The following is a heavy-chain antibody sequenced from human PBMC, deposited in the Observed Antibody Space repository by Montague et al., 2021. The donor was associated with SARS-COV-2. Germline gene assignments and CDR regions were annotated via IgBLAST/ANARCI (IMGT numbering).Heavy chain of an antibody. V-gene: IGHV4-61*02. CDR3: ATDAWATGTGFFDN. CDR1: GGSISSGDYY. Sequence: TLSLTCTVSGGSISSGDYYWSRIRQPAGRTLEWIGRIHTTRSTSYNPSLKSRVTISVDTSKNQFSLKLSSVTAADTAVYYCATDAWATGTGFFDNWGPGTLATVSS. CDR2: IHTTRST. D-gene: IGHD1-1*01. J-gene: IGHJ4*02.